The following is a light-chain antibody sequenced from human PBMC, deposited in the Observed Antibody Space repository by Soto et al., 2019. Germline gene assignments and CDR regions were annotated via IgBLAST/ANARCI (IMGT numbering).Light chain of an antibody. CDR1: QSISSW. Sequence: DIQMTQSPSTLSASVGDRVTITCRASQSISSWLAWYQQKPGKAPKLLIYKASSLESGVPSRFSGSESGTEFTLTISSLQPDDFATYYCQQYSGHSLTFGGGTKVEIK. CDR2: KAS. J-gene: IGKJ4*01. V-gene: IGKV1-5*03. CDR3: QQYSGHSLT.